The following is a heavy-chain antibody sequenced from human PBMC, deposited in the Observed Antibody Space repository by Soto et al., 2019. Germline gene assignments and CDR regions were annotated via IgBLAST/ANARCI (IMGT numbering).Heavy chain of an antibody. J-gene: IGHJ6*02. D-gene: IGHD3-10*01. CDR2: VFYDGRT. CDR1: GGSISSAPSY. CDR3: TRRRFGVRGVTTMDV. Sequence: SETLSLTCTVAGGSISSAPSYWAWIRQPPGKGLEWIGHVFYDGRTNYSPSLGSRISISADTSKNQFSLRLNSVTAADAAVYYCTRRRFGVRGVTTMDVWGPGTTVTVSS. V-gene: IGHV4-39*01.